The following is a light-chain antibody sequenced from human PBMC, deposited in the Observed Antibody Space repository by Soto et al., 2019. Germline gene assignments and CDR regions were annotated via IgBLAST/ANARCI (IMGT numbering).Light chain of an antibody. J-gene: IGLJ2*01. CDR2: EVS. CDR1: SSDVGGYNF. V-gene: IGLV2-8*01. CDR3: SSYSGSNDYVV. Sequence: QSALTQPPSASGSPGQSVTISCTGTSSDVGGYNFVSWYQQHPDKAPKLMIYEVSKRPSGIPDRFSGSNSGNTASLTVSGRQAEDDANYFCSSYSGSNDYVVFGGGSNLTGL.